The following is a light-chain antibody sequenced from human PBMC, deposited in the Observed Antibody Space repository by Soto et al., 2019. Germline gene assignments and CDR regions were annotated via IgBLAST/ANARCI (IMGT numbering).Light chain of an antibody. CDR1: QSVSSSY. Sequence: EIVLTQSPGTLSLSPGERATLSCRASQSVSSSYLAWYQQKPGQAPRLLIYGASSRATGLPDRYSGSGSGTDFTLTISRLEPEGFAVYCCQQYGSSTLTFGGGNKVEIK. J-gene: IGKJ4*01. CDR3: QQYGSSTLT. V-gene: IGKV3-20*01. CDR2: GAS.